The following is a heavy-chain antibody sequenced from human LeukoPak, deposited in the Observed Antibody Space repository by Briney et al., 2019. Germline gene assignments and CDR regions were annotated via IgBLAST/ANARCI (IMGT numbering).Heavy chain of an antibody. CDR2: ISFDGSAK. CDR1: GFTFSSHG. D-gene: IGHD6-6*01. CDR3: AKLTPEYSHSGLTES. Sequence: GGSLRLSCAASGFTFSSHGMHWVRQAPGKGLEWVAVISFDGSAKYYADSVKGRFTISRDNSKNTLYLQMNSLRAEDTAVYYCAKLTPEYSHSGLTESWGQGTLVTVSS. J-gene: IGHJ5*02. V-gene: IGHV3-30*18.